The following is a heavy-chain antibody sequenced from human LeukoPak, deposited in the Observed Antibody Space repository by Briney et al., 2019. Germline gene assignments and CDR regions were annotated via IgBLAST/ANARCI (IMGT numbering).Heavy chain of an antibody. Sequence: GGSLRLSCAASGFPFSTYAMSWVRQAPGKGLEWVSVISGSGGDTYYADSVKGRFTISGDNSKNTVYLQMNSLRAEDTALYYCAKGGVYGDYYFDYWGQGTLVAVSS. CDR1: GFPFSTYA. CDR2: ISGSGGDT. D-gene: IGHD4-17*01. CDR3: AKGGVYGDYYFDY. V-gene: IGHV3-23*01. J-gene: IGHJ4*02.